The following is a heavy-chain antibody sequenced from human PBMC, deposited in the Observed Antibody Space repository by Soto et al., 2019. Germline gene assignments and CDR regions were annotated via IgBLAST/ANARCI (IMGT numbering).Heavy chain of an antibody. D-gene: IGHD5-18*01. CDR2: INPNGGVT. V-gene: IGHV1-46*01. J-gene: IGHJ4*02. CDR3: ATSVNSAMAFDY. CDR1: GYTFTHYY. Sequence: ASVKVSCKASGYTFTHYYIHWVRQAPGQGLEWMGIINPNGGVTTYAQKFRAGFTMTRDTSTSTVYMELSSLRSEDSAVYYCATSVNSAMAFDYWGQGTMVTVSS.